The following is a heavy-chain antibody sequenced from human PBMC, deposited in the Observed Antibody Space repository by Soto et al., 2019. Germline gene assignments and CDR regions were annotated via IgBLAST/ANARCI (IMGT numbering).Heavy chain of an antibody. D-gene: IGHD2-2*01. J-gene: IGHJ4*02. CDR3: ARGGYCGTITCYSYFRY. Sequence: QVQLVQSGAEVKKPGSSVKVSCEASGGTFSSHTVSWVRQAPGQGLEWMGRIIPTLDITNYAQKFQGRVTITADKSTSTAYMELSSLRSEDTAVYYCARGGYCGTITCYSYFRYWGQRTLVTVSS. CDR1: GGTFSSHT. V-gene: IGHV1-69*02. CDR2: IIPTLDIT.